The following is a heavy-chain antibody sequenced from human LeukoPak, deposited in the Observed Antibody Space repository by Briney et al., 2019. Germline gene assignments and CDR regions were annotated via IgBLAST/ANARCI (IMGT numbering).Heavy chain of an antibody. D-gene: IGHD2-2*01. CDR3: ARGPGIVVVPTAPRSPGIGY. CDR1: GYTFTGYY. V-gene: IGHV1-2*02. CDR2: INPNSGGT. Sequence: ASVKVSCKASGYTFTGYYMHWVRQAPGQGLEWMGWINPNSGGTNYAQKFQGRVTMTRDTSISTAYMELSRLRSDDTAVYYCARGPGIVVVPTAPRSPGIGYWGQGTLVTVSS. J-gene: IGHJ4*02.